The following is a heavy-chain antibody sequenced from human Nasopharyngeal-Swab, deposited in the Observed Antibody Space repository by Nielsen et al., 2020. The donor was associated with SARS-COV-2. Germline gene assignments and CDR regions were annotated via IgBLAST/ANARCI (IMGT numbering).Heavy chain of an antibody. CDR2: IKQDGSEK. Sequence: GSALKICRVSSGFTIRDYLMRWVRQAAAKGLEWVASIKQDGSEKNYVDSVKGRFTISRDNAKNSLFLQMDSLRTEDTAFYYCARVGGRTSPMGSWGQGTLVTVSS. CDR1: GFTIRDYL. D-gene: IGHD3-10*01. CDR3: ARVGGRTSPMGS. V-gene: IGHV3-7*01. J-gene: IGHJ4*02.